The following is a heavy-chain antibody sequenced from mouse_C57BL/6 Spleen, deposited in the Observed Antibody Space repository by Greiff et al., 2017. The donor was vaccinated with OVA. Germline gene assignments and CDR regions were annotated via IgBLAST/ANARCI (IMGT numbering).Heavy chain of an antibody. CDR3: ASPGDGYCGYFYV. CDR1: GYTFTSYW. D-gene: IGHD2-3*01. J-gene: IGHJ1*03. V-gene: IGHV1-69*01. Sequence: VQLQQPGAELVMPGASVKLSCKASGYTFTSYWMHWVKQRPGQGLEWIGEIDPSDSYTNYNQKFKGKSTLTVDKSSSTSYMPLSSLTSEDSAVYYCASPGDGYCGYFYVWGTGTTVTVSS. CDR2: IDPSDSYT.